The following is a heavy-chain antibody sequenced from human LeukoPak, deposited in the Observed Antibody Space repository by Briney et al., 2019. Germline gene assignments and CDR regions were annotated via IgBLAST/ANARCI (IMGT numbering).Heavy chain of an antibody. J-gene: IGHJ4*02. CDR3: ARVPPYYYGSGSYFLPFDY. D-gene: IGHD3-10*01. CDR1: GFTFTSSA. Sequence: ASVKVSCKASGFTFTSSAVQWVRQARGQRLEWIGWIVVGSGNTNYAQKLQGRVTMTTDTSTSTAYMELRSLRSDDTAVYYCARVPPYYYGSGSYFLPFDYWGQGTLVTVSS. V-gene: IGHV1-58*01. CDR2: IVVGSGNT.